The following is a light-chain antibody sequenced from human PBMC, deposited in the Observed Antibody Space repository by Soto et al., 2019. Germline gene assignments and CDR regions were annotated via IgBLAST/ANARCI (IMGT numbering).Light chain of an antibody. Sequence: QSALTQPASVSGSPGQSITISCTGTNNDVGGHMYVSWYQHQAGKVPKLIIYEIDNRPSGVSDRFSGSKSGNTASLTISGLQPEDEAAYYCSAYRRGIIVFGGGTKLTVL. CDR2: EID. J-gene: IGLJ2*01. CDR3: SAYRRGIIV. CDR1: NNDVGGHMY. V-gene: IGLV2-14*01.